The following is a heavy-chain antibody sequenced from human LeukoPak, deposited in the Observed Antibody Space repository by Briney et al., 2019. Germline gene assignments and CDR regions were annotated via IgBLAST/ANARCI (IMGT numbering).Heavy chain of an antibody. CDR2: ISGSGGST. CDR3: AKDYRWLLWFGELSY. J-gene: IGHJ4*02. V-gene: IGHV3-23*01. D-gene: IGHD3-10*01. CDR1: GFTFSSYA. Sequence: GGSLRLPCAASGFTFSSYAMSWVRQAPGKGLEWVSAISGSGGSTYYADSVNGRFTISRDNSKNTLYLQMNSLRAEDTAVYYRAKDYRWLLWFGELSYWGQGTLVTVSS.